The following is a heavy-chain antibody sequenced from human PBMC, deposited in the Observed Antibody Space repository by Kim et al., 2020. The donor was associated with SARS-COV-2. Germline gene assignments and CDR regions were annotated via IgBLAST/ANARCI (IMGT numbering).Heavy chain of an antibody. CDR3: ARDQGYYDSSVGPNWFDP. J-gene: IGHJ5*02. CDR1: GGSISSGGYY. CDR2: IYYSGST. V-gene: IGHV4-31*03. D-gene: IGHD3-22*01. Sequence: SETLSLTCTVSGGSISSGGYYWSWIRQHPGKGLEWIGYIYYSGSTYYNPSLKSRVTISVDTSKNQFSLKLSSVTAADTAVYYCARDQGYYDSSVGPNWFDPWGQGTLVTVSS.